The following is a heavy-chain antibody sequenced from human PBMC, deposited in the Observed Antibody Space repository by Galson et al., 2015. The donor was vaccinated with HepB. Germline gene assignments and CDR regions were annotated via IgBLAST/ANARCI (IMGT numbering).Heavy chain of an antibody. CDR2: INPSGGST. CDR1: GYTFTSYY. J-gene: IGHJ6*02. Sequence: QSGAEVKKPGESLKISCKASGYTFTSYYMHWVRQAPGQGLEWMGIINPSGGSTSYAQKLQGRVTMTRDASTSTVYMELSSLRSEDTAVYYCARDSLLNYGDYGRLYYYYGMDIWGQGTTVTVSS. D-gene: IGHD4-17*01. CDR3: ARDSLLNYGDYGRLYYYYGMDI. V-gene: IGHV1-46*04.